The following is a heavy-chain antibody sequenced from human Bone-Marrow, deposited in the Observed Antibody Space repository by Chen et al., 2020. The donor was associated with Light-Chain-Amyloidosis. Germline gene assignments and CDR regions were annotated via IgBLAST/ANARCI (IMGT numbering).Heavy chain of an antibody. J-gene: IGHJ6*02. CDR2: IRPKAYGGTT. CDR1: GFTFNTYA. Sequence: EVQLVESGGGLVQPGGCLRLSCAASGFTFNTYALSWVRQAPGKGLEWVGFIRPKAYGGTTDYAASVKGRFTISRDDSKSIAYLQMNSLKTEDTALYYCTRDSLVASVRGMDVWGQGTTVIVSS. CDR3: TRDSLVASVRGMDV. V-gene: IGHV3-49*04. D-gene: IGHD5-12*01.